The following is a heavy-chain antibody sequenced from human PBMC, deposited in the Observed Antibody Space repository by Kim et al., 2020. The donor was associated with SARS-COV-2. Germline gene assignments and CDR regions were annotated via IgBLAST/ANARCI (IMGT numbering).Heavy chain of an antibody. D-gene: IGHD6-19*01. Sequence: ADSMKSRTAINADTSKNQSSLQVDSVAPEDTAVYYCARDQGWTNDAFDIWGQGTMVIVSS. V-gene: IGHV6-1*01. CDR3: ARDQGWTNDAFDI. J-gene: IGHJ3*02.